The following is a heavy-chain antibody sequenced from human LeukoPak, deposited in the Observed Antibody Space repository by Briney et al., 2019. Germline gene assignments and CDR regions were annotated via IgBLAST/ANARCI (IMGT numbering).Heavy chain of an antibody. CDR3: ARGRWLRSSLDY. D-gene: IGHD5-12*01. Sequence: SETLSLTCAVYGGSFSGYYWSWIRQPPVKGLEWIGEINHSGSTNYNPSLKSRVTISVDTSKNQFSLKLSSVTAADTAVYYCARGRWLRSSLDYWGQGTLVTVSS. V-gene: IGHV4-34*01. CDR1: GGSFSGYY. CDR2: INHSGST. J-gene: IGHJ4*02.